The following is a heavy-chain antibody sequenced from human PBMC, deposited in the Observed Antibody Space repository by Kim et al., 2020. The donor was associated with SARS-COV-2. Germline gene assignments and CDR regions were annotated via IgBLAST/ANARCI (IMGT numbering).Heavy chain of an antibody. CDR1: GFTFSSYG. J-gene: IGHJ6*02. CDR2: ISYDGSNK. Sequence: GGSLRLSCAASGFTFSSYGMHWVRQAPGKGLEWVAVISYDGSNKYYADSVKGRFTISRDNSKNTLYLQMNSLRAEDTAVYYCAKLWGDIVVVPAAPYYYYGMDVWGQGTTVTVSS. D-gene: IGHD2-2*01. V-gene: IGHV3-30*18. CDR3: AKLWGDIVVVPAAPYYYYGMDV.